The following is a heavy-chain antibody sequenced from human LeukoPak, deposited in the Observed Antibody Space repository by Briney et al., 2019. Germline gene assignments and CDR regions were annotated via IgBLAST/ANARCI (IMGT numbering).Heavy chain of an antibody. CDR3: AKDQIWFGEFDAFDI. CDR2: ISYDGSNK. D-gene: IGHD3-10*01. Sequence: PGGSLRLSCAASGFTFSSYGMHWVRQAPGKGLEWVAVISYDGSNKYYADSVKGRFTISRDNSKNTLYLQMNSLRAEDTAVYYYAKDQIWFGEFDAFDIWGQGTMVTVSS. J-gene: IGHJ3*02. CDR1: GFTFSSYG. V-gene: IGHV3-30*18.